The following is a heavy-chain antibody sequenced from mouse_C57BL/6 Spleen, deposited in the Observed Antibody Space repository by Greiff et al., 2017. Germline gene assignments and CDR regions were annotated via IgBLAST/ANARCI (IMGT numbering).Heavy chain of an antibody. V-gene: IGHV1-50*01. CDR1: GYTFTSYW. J-gene: IGHJ1*03. Sequence: QVQLKQPGAELVKPGASVKLSCKASGYTFTSYWMQWVKQRPGQGLEWIGEIDPSDSYTNYNQKFKGKATLTVDTSSSTAYMQLSSLTSEDSAVYYCARSRDGYYVWYFDVWGTGTTVTVSS. CDR3: ARSRDGYYVWYFDV. D-gene: IGHD2-3*01. CDR2: IDPSDSYT.